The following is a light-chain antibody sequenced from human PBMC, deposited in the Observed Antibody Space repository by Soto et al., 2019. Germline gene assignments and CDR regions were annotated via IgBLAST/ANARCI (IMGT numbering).Light chain of an antibody. CDR1: SSDVGGYEF. J-gene: IGLJ1*01. CDR2: DVS. CDR3: SSYTSSSTLYV. Sequence: QSALTQPASVSGSPGQSITISCTGTSSDVGGYEFVLWYQQHPGKAPKLMIYDVSNRPSGVSNRFSGSKSGNTASLTISGLQAEDEADYYCSSYTSSSTLYVFGTGTKLTVL. V-gene: IGLV2-14*01.